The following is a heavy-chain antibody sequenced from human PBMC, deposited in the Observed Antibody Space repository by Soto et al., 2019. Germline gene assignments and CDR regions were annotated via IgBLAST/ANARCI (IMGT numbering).Heavy chain of an antibody. CDR3: AREGLVLAPSTVNSDHYYYAMDV. J-gene: IGHJ6*02. CDR2: IYYTGSS. D-gene: IGHD3-3*02. Sequence: SETLSLTCTVSGGSVSSGNYYWSWIRQPPGKGLEWIGFIYYTGSSSYNPSLKSRVTMSLDKSNNQFSLKLTSVTAADTAVYYCAREGLVLAPSTVNSDHYYYAMDVWGQGTMVTVSS. CDR1: GGSVSSGNYY. V-gene: IGHV4-61*01.